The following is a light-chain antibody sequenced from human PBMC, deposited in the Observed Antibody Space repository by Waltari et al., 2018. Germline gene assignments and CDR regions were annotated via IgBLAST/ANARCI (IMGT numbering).Light chain of an antibody. CDR2: DAS. CDR1: QSVSNY. J-gene: IGKJ5*01. CDR3: QQRYNWPSST. V-gene: IGKV3-11*01. Sequence: EVVLTQSPATLSLSPGERATLSCRASQSVSNYLAWYQQKPGQAPRLLISDASNRATGIPARFSGRGSGTDFTLTITRLEPEDVALYYCQQRYNWPSSTFGQGTRLEIK.